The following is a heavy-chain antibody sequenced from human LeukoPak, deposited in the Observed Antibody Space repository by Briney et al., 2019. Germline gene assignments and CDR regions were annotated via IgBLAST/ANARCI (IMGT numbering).Heavy chain of an antibody. CDR2: ISSGSSTI. J-gene: IGHJ6*02. D-gene: IGHD3-3*01. CDR1: GFTFSSYW. CDR3: VRGDDFWSRQEYYYYGMDV. Sequence: GGSLRLSCAASGFTFSSYWMSWMRQAPGKGLEWVSHISSGSSTIFYADSVKGRFTISRDDAKNSLYLQVNSLRDGDTAVYYCVRGDDFWSRQEYYYYGMDVWGQGTTVTVSS. V-gene: IGHV3-48*02.